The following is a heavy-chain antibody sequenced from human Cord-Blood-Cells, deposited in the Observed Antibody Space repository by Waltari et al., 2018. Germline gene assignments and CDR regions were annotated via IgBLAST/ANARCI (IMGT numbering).Heavy chain of an antibody. Sequence: QVQLVQSGAEVKKPGASVKVSCKASGYTFTGYYMHWVRQAPGQGLEWMGWINPNSGGTNYAQKFQGRVTMTRDTSISTAYMELSRLRSDDTAVYYCASVTIFGVVEDAFDIRGQGTMVTVSS. CDR1: GYTFTGYY. V-gene: IGHV1-2*02. J-gene: IGHJ3*02. D-gene: IGHD3-3*01. CDR3: ASVTIFGVVEDAFDI. CDR2: INPNSGGT.